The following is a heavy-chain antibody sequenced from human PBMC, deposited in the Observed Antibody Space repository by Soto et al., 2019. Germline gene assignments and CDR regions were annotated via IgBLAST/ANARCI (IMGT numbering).Heavy chain of an antibody. CDR1: GFTFSSYA. D-gene: IGHD6-13*01. Sequence: EVQLLESGGGLVQPGGSLRLSCAASGFTFSSYAMSWVRQAPGKGLEWVSAISGSGGSTYYADSVKGRFTISRDNSKNTMYLQMNIMSAEDTAVYYCAKGDVDSSWNYFDYWGQGTLVTVSS. V-gene: IGHV3-23*01. J-gene: IGHJ4*02. CDR2: ISGSGGST. CDR3: AKGDVDSSWNYFDY.